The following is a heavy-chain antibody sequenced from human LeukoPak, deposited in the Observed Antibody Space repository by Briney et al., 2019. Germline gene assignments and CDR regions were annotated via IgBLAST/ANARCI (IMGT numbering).Heavy chain of an antibody. CDR1: GFTFSDYY. V-gene: IGHV3-11*04. CDR3: ARDWGYSYGPPDY. D-gene: IGHD5-18*01. J-gene: IGHJ4*02. CDR2: ISSSGSTI. Sequence: PEGSLRLSCAASGFTFSDYYMSWIRQAPGKGLELVSYISSSGSTIYYADSVKGRFTISRDNARNSLYLQMNSLRAEDTAVYYCARDWGYSYGPPDYWGQGTLVTVSS.